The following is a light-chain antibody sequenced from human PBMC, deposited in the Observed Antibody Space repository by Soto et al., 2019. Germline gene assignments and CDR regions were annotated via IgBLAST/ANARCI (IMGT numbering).Light chain of an antibody. CDR2: SNN. Sequence: QPVLTQPPSASGTPRQRASISCSGRSSNIGSNTVNWYQQLPGTAPKLLTYSNNQRPAGVPDRFSGSKSGTSAALAISGLQSEDESDYYCAAWEDSLNGPVFCGGTQLTVL. CDR1: SSNIGSNT. J-gene: IGLJ3*02. V-gene: IGLV1-44*01. CDR3: AAWEDSLNGPV.